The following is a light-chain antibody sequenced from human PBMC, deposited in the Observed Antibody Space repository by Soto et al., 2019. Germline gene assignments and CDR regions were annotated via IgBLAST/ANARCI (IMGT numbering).Light chain of an antibody. CDR1: SSDVGAYNY. J-gene: IGLJ1*01. V-gene: IGLV2-14*03. CDR3: NSYTTSSTYV. Sequence: SVLPQPASLSGSPGQSIAISCTGTSSDVGAYNYVSWYQQHPGKAPKLMIYDVSNRPSGVSNRFSGSKSGNTASLTISGLQAEDEADYYCNSYTTSSTYVFGTGTKVTVL. CDR2: DVS.